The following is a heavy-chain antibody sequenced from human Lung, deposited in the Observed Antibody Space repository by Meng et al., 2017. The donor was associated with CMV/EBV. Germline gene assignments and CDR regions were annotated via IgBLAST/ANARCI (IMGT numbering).Heavy chain of an antibody. CDR2: IRHDGTNK. Sequence: GGSXRLXCAASGCTFDDYGMHWVRQTPGKGLEWVAFIRHDGTNKFYGDSVKGRFTISRDNSKNTVYLQMNSLRPEETAVYYCAKDLLLFGGPNAYFDYWGQGTXVTVSS. CDR1: GCTFDDYG. V-gene: IGHV3-30*02. J-gene: IGHJ4*02. D-gene: IGHD3-16*01. CDR3: AKDLLLFGGPNAYFDY.